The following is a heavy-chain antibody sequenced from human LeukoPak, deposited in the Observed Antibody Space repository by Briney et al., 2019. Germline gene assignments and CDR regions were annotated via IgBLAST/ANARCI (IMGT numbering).Heavy chain of an antibody. J-gene: IGHJ4*02. D-gene: IGHD4-23*01. Sequence: PSETLSLTCSLSGDSITTNSYWWGWIRQSPGKGLEWIGSIYSGGNSYYNPSLKSRVTISVDTSKKQFSLRLSSVTAADTAVYYCARDPTTVVTLPYYFDFWGQGTLVAVSS. CDR1: GDSITTNSYW. CDR3: ARDPTTVVTLPYYFDF. V-gene: IGHV4-39*07. CDR2: IYSGGNS.